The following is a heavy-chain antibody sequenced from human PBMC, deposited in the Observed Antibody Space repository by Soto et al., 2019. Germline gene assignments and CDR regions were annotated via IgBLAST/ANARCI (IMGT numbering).Heavy chain of an antibody. D-gene: IGHD3-9*01. CDR2: ISSSSSYI. J-gene: IGHJ6*02. CDR1: GFTFSSYS. V-gene: IGHV3-21*01. Sequence: GGSLRLSCAASGFTFSSYSMNWVRQAPGKGLEWVSSISSSSSYIYYADSVKGRFTISRDNAKNSLYLQMNSLRAEDTAVYYCARDGDPDNYGMDVWGQGTTVTVSS. CDR3: ARDGDPDNYGMDV.